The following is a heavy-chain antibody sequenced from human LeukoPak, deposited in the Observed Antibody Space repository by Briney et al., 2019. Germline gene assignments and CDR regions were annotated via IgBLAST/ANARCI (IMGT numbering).Heavy chain of an antibody. CDR3: ARPITMVRGVIMAPADY. J-gene: IGHJ4*02. CDR2: IYPGDSDT. Sequence: KVGASLQISCKGSGYSFTSYWIGWVRQLPGKGLEGMGIIYPGDSDTRYSPSFQGQVTISADKSISTAYLQWSSLKASDTAMYYCARPITMVRGVIMAPADYWGQGTLVTVSS. V-gene: IGHV5-51*01. D-gene: IGHD3-10*01. CDR1: GYSFTSYW.